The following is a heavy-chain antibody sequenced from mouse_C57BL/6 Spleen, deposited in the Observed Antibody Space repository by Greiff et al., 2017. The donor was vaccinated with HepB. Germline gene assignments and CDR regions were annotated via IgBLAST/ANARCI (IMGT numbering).Heavy chain of an antibody. CDR2: IHPNSGST. Sequence: QVQLQQPGAELVKPGASVKLSCKASGYTFTSYWMHWVKQRPGQGLEWIGRIHPNSGSTNYNEKFKSKTTLTVDKSSSTAYMQLSSLTSEDSAVYYCAPGSIYDGYYVGFAYWGQGTLVTVSA. V-gene: IGHV1-64*01. CDR1: GYTFTSYW. CDR3: APGSIYDGYYVGFAY. J-gene: IGHJ3*01. D-gene: IGHD2-3*01.